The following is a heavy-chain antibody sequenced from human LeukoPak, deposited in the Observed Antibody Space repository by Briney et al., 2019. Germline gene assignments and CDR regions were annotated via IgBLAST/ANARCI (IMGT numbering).Heavy chain of an antibody. CDR1: SGSISSGSYY. D-gene: IGHD6-19*01. V-gene: IGHV4-61*02. Sequence: PSETLSLTCSVSSGSISSGSYYWSWIRQPAGKGLEWIGRINTSGSTNYNPSLKSRVTISLDTSKNQFSLKLSSVTAADTAVYYCARYRSGRYDWYFDPWGRGTLVTVSS. J-gene: IGHJ2*01. CDR3: ARYRSGRYDWYFDP. CDR2: INTSGST.